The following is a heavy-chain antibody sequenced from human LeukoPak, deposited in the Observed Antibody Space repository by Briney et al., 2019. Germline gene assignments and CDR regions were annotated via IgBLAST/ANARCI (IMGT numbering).Heavy chain of an antibody. Sequence: SETLSLTCSVSGGSISSSSYYWDWIRQPPGKGLEWIGSIYYSGSTYYNPSLKSRVTISVDTSKNQFSLKLSSVTAADTAVYYCARDSSGWYDYWGQGTLVTVSS. J-gene: IGHJ4*02. V-gene: IGHV4-39*02. CDR3: ARDSSGWYDY. CDR2: IYYSGST. D-gene: IGHD6-19*01. CDR1: GGSISSSSYY.